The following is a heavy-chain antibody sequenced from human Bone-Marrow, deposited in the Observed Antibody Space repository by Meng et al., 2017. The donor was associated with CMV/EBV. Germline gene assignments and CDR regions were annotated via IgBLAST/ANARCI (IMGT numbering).Heavy chain of an antibody. D-gene: IGHD2-15*01. Sequence: GESLKISCAASGFTFSSYDMSWVRQAPGKGLEWVSVICSGDTTHYADSVKGRFIISRDNSMNTLYLQMDSLRAEDTAVYYCVVGHDSRKVAYWGQGTLVTVSS. J-gene: IGHJ4*02. V-gene: IGHV3-53*01. CDR3: VVGHDSRKVAY. CDR1: GFTFSSYD. CDR2: ICSGDTT.